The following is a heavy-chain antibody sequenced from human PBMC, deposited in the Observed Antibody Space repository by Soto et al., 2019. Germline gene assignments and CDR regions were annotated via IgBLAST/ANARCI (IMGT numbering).Heavy chain of an antibody. J-gene: IGHJ6*02. CDR3: ARGRDILTGYYYYYYGMDV. Sequence: ASVKVSCKASGYTFTSYDINLVRQATGQGLEWMGWMNPNSGNTGYAQKFQGRVTMTRNTSISTAYMELSSLRSEDTAVYYCARGRDILTGYYYYYYGMDVWGQGTTVTVSS. CDR1: GYTFTSYD. CDR2: MNPNSGNT. D-gene: IGHD3-9*01. V-gene: IGHV1-8*01.